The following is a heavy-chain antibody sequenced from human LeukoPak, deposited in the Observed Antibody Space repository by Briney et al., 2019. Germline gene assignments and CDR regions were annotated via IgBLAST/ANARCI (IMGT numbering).Heavy chain of an antibody. CDR2: IYYTGST. J-gene: IGHJ5*02. CDR3: AIKPPSGWFGTGWLDP. D-gene: IGHD3-10*01. V-gene: IGHV4-59*02. CDR1: CRLVSDYY. Sequence: SQSLSLTCTLSCRLVSDYYWSCTRHSPRGGLEWPGYIYYTGSTTYNPSLKSRATISVDKSKNQFSLKLNSVTAADTAVYYCAIKPPSGWFGTGWLDPWGQGTLVTVSS.